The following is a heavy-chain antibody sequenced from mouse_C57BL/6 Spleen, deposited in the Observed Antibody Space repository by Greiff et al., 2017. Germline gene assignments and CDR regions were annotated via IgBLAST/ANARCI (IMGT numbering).Heavy chain of an antibody. CDR3: ARQDGSSYRYCDV. CDR2: IYPGGGYT. Sequence: QVQLQQSGAELVRPGTSVKMSCKASGYTFTNYWIGWAKQRPGHGLEWIGDIYPGGGYTNYNEKFKGKATLTADKSSSTAYMQFSSLTSEDSAIXYCARQDGSSYRYCDVWGTQSTGSLSS. J-gene: IGHJ1*03. CDR1: GYTFTNYW. D-gene: IGHD1-1*01. V-gene: IGHV1-63*01.